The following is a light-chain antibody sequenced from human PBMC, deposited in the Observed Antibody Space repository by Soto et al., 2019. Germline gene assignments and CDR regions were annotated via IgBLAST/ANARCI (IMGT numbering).Light chain of an antibody. CDR1: QSVSNN. J-gene: IGKJ5*01. CDR3: QQYNNWPPVT. V-gene: IGKV3-15*01. CDR2: AAS. Sequence: EIVMTQSPVTLSVSPGERVTLSCRASQSVSNNLAWYQQKSCQAPRLLIYAASTRVTGIPARFSGSGSGTEFTLTISSLQSEDFAIYYCQQYNNWPPVTFGQGTRLDIK.